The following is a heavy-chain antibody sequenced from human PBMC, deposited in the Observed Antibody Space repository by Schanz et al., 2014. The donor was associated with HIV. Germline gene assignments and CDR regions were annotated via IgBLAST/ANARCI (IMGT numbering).Heavy chain of an antibody. D-gene: IGHD1-20*01. CDR3: ARVLTLYNTSPLFY. J-gene: IGHJ4*02. Sequence: QVQLVESGGRVVQPGRSLRLSCATSGFTFSSYGMHWVRQAPGKGLGWGALILFDGSNQYYIDSVKGRFTISRDNSKNTLYLHMNSLRAEDTAVYYCARVLTLYNTSPLFYWGQGTLVTVSS. V-gene: IGHV3-33*01. CDR2: ILFDGSNQ. CDR1: GFTFSSYG.